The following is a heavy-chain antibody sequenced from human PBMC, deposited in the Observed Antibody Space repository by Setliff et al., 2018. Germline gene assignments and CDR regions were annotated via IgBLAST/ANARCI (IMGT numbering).Heavy chain of an antibody. Sequence: GESLKISCKGSGYSFTSYWIGWVRQMPGKGLEWMGIIYPGDSETRYSPSFQGQVTISVDKSISTAYLQWTSLKASDTAMYYCARHRGRATAGTCFDSWGRGTLVTVSS. CDR3: ARHRGRATAGTCFDS. V-gene: IGHV5-51*01. CDR2: IYPGDSET. CDR1: GYSFTSYW. J-gene: IGHJ4*02. D-gene: IGHD1-1*01.